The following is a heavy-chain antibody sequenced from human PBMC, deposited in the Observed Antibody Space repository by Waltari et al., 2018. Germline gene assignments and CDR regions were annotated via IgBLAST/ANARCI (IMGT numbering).Heavy chain of an antibody. V-gene: IGHV4-4*02. Sequence: QVQLQESGPGLVKPSGTLSVTCAVSGDSISGSYWGSWVRQPPGKGLEWIGQIHGSGRRDYNPSLESRLTVSMDTSSNHFSLTVASATAADTAIYYCARDRGRGLYLDSWGQGTLVTVSP. CDR1: GDSISGSYW. CDR2: IHGSGRR. CDR3: ARDRGRGLYLDS. J-gene: IGHJ4*02. D-gene: IGHD1-26*01.